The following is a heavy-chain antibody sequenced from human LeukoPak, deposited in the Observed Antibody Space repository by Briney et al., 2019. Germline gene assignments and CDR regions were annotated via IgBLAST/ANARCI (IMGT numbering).Heavy chain of an antibody. J-gene: IGHJ4*02. CDR1: GFPLSNHG. CDR3: VKDGDDSGWNYFDY. V-gene: IGHV3-30*18. D-gene: IGHD6-19*01. CDR2: ISYDGRNK. Sequence: GGSLRLSCAASGFPLSNHGMHWVRQAPGKGLEWVAVISYDGRNKYYADSVKGRFTISRDNSQNTLSLQMNSLRAEDTAVYYCVKDGDDSGWNYFDYWGQGTLVTVSS.